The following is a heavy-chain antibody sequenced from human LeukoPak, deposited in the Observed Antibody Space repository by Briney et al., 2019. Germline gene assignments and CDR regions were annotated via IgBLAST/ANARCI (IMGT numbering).Heavy chain of an antibody. V-gene: IGHV3-43D*04. J-gene: IGHJ6*03. CDR1: GFTFDDYA. Sequence: GGSLTLSCAASGFTFDDYAMHWVRQAPGKGLEWVSLISWDGGSTYYADSVKDRFTISRDNSKNSLYLQMNSLRAEDTALYYCAKDGGKTYYYGSGSPPAYYYYMDVWGKGTTVTVSS. D-gene: IGHD3-10*01. CDR2: ISWDGGST. CDR3: AKDGGKTYYYGSGSPPAYYYYMDV.